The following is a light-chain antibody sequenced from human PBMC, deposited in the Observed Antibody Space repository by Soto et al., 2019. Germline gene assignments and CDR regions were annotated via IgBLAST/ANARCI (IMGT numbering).Light chain of an antibody. CDR2: ANN. Sequence: QSVLTLPPSVSGAPGQRVTISCTGTSSNIGAGYDVHWYQHLPGTAPTLLMYANNNRPSGVPDRFSGSKSGTSASLAITGLQAEDEADYYCQSYDSGLGGSVFGGGTKVTVL. J-gene: IGLJ2*01. CDR3: QSYDSGLGGSV. V-gene: IGLV1-40*01. CDR1: SSNIGAGYD.